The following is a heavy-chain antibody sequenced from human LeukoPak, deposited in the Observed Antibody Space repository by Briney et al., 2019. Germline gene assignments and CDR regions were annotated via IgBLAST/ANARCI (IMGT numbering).Heavy chain of an antibody. D-gene: IGHD6-19*01. CDR1: GGTFNSNA. CDR2: IIPIFGTA. CDR3: ARGPQWLLDY. Sequence: GASVKVSCKASGGTFNSNAINWVRQAPGQGLEWMGGIIPIFGTANYAQKFQGRVAVTADESTSTAYMELSSLRSEDTAVYYCARGPQWLLDYWGQGTLVTVSS. J-gene: IGHJ4*02. V-gene: IGHV1-69*13.